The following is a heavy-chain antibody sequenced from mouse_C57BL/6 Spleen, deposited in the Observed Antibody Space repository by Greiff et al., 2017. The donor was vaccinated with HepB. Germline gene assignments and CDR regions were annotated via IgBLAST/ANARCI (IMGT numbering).Heavy chain of an antibody. V-gene: IGHV1-62-2*01. J-gene: IGHJ1*03. Sequence: QVQLQQSGAELVKPGASVKLSCKASGYTFTDYSIHWVKQRPGQGLEWIGRIYPGSGSTKYNEKFKDKATLTADKSSSTAYMELSSLTSEDSAVYYCARYDEYYGSSSWYFDVWGTGTTVTVSS. D-gene: IGHD1-1*01. CDR3: ARYDEYYGSSSWYFDV. CDR1: GYTFTDYS. CDR2: IYPGSGST.